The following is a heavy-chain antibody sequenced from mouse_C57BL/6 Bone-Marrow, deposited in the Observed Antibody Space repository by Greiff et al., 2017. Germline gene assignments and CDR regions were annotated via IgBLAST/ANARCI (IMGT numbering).Heavy chain of an antibody. J-gene: IGHJ3*01. CDR1: GFTFSSYA. CDR3: AREDYGSSQFAY. V-gene: IGHV5-4*01. Sequence: EVHLVESGGGLVKPGGSLTLSCAASGFTFSSYAMSWVRQTPEKRLEWVATISDGGSYTYYPDKVKGRFTISRDNSKNNLYLQMSHLKSEDTAMYYCAREDYGSSQFAYWGQGTLVTVSA. CDR2: ISDGGSYT. D-gene: IGHD1-1*01.